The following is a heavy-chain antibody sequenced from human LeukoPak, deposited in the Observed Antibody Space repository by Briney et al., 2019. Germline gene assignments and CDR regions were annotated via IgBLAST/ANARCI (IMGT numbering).Heavy chain of an antibody. D-gene: IGHD3-22*01. Sequence: SVKVSCKASGGTFSSYAISWVRQAPGQGLEWMGGIIPIFGTANYAQKSQGRVTITADESTSTAYMELSSLRSEDTAVYYCARGAPFPNYYDSSGYYPQGFDYWGQGTLVTVSS. CDR1: GGTFSSYA. V-gene: IGHV1-69*13. CDR3: ARGAPFPNYYDSSGYYPQGFDY. CDR2: IIPIFGTA. J-gene: IGHJ4*02.